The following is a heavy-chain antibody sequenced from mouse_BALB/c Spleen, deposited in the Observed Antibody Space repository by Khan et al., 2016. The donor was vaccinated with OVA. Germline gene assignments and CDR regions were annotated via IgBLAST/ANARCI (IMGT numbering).Heavy chain of an antibody. V-gene: IGHV2-6-5*01. J-gene: IGHJ4*01. D-gene: IGHD1-1*02. Sequence: QMQLEESGPGLVAPSQNLSITCTVSGFSLTDYGVSWIRQPPGKGLEWLGVIWGGGTTYSNSALKSRLSISKDNSKSQVFLKMNSLQTDDTAMYYGAKGIWSYYFALDYWGQGTSVTVSS. CDR3: AKGIWSYYFALDY. CDR2: IWGGGTT. CDR1: GFSLTDYG.